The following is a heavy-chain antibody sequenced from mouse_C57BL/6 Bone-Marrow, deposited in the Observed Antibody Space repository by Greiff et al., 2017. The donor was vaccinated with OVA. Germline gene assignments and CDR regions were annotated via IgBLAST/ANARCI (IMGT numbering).Heavy chain of an antibody. V-gene: IGHV14-4*01. CDR2: IDPENGDT. CDR3: TTGDDYDCAWFAY. J-gene: IGHJ3*01. CDR1: GFNIKDDY. Sequence: EVQLQQSGAELVRPGASVKLSCTASGFNIKDDYMHWVKQRPEQGLEWIGWIDPENGDTEYASKFQGKATITADTSSNTAYLQLSSLTSEDTAVDYCTTGDDYDCAWFAYWGQGTLVTVSA. D-gene: IGHD2-4*01.